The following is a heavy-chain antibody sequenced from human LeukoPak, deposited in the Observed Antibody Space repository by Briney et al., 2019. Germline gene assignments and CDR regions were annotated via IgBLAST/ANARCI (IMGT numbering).Heavy chain of an antibody. CDR1: GYSITSAYY. D-gene: IGHD3-10*01. J-gene: IGHJ4*02. CDR3: ARIDYYGSGNFYSHFDY. CDR2: INHSGST. Sequence: SETLSLTCTVSGYSITSAYYWGWIRQPPGKGLEWIGDINHSGSTTYNPSLESRVTISVDTSNNQFSLRLTSVTAADTAVYYCARIDYYGSGNFYSHFDYWGQGTLVTVSS. V-gene: IGHV4-38-2*02.